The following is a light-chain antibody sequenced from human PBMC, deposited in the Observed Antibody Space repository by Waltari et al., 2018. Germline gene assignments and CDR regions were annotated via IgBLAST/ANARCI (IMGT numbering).Light chain of an antibody. CDR3: HVWHPDVDPGV. Sequence: SYMLTQPPSVSVAPGETARITCGGDNIGTYCVQWYQQKPGNAPMLVIFYYSDRPSGIPERFSGSNSGNTATLTISRVEAGDEAKYYCHVWHPDVDPGVFGPGSDVTV. CDR1: NIGTYC. J-gene: IGLJ1*01. V-gene: IGLV3-21*04. CDR2: YYS.